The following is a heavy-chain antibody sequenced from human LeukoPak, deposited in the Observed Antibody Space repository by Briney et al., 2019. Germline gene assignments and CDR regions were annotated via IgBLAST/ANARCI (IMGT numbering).Heavy chain of an antibody. D-gene: IGHD6-19*01. V-gene: IGHV4-34*01. J-gene: IGHJ4*02. CDR3: ARPVSGSSGWYYNY. CDR1: GFTFDDYG. Sequence: GSLRLSCAASGFTFDDYGMSWIRQPPGKGLEWIGEINHSGSTNYNPSLKSRVTISVDTSKNQFSLKLSSVTAADTAVYYCARPVSGSSGWYYNYWGQGTLVTVSS. CDR2: INHSGST.